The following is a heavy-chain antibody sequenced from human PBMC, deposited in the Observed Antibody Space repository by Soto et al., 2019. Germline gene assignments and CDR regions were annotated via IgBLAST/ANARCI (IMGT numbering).Heavy chain of an antibody. CDR3: ARDGGGGSTDV. CDR1: GGSISSYY. CDR2: IYYSGST. D-gene: IGHD1-26*01. Sequence: SEILSLTCTVSGGSISSYYWSWIRQPPGKGLEWIGYIYYSGSTNYNPSLKSRVTISVDTSKNQFSLKLSSVTAADTAVYYCARDGGGGSTDVWGKGTTVTVSS. J-gene: IGHJ6*04. V-gene: IGHV4-59*01.